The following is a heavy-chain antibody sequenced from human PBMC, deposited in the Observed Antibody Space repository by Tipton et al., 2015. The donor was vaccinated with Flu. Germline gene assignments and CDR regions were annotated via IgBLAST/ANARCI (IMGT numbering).Heavy chain of an antibody. CDR3: ARGIYISSSWYVGRGDPNKNDY. D-gene: IGHD6-13*01. Sequence: TLSLTCTVSGGSISSYYWSWIRQPPGKGLEWIGYIYYSGSTNYDPPLKSRVTISVDTSKNQFSLKLSSVTAADTAVYYCARGIYISSSWYVGRGDPNKNDYWGQGTLVTVSS. J-gene: IGHJ4*02. CDR2: IYYSGST. V-gene: IGHV4-59*01. CDR1: GGSISSYY.